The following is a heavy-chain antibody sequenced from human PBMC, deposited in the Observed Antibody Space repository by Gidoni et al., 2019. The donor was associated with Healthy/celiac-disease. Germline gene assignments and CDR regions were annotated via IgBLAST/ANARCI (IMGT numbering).Heavy chain of an antibody. CDR3: ARDRGLGYCTNGVCFPNPDYYYYGMDV. V-gene: IGHV3-30-3*01. J-gene: IGHJ6*02. CDR2: ISYDGSNK. D-gene: IGHD2-8*01. Sequence: AVISYDGSNKYYADSVKGRFTISRDNSKNTLYLQMNSLRAEDTAVYYFARDRGLGYCTNGVCFPNPDYYYYGMDVWGQGTTVTVSS.